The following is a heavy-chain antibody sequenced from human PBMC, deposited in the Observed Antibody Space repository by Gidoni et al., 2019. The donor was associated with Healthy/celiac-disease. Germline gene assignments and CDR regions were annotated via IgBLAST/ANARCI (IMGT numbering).Heavy chain of an antibody. D-gene: IGHD1-26*01. V-gene: IGHV3-11*05. Sequence: QVQLVESGGGLVKPGGSLRLSCAASGFTFSDYYMSWIRQAPGKGLEWVSYISSSISYTNYADYVNGRFTIYRDNAKNSLYRQMNSLRAEDTAVYYCARAGYSGSYTGSDYWGQGTLVTVSS. CDR2: ISSSISYT. CDR3: ARAGYSGSYTGSDY. CDR1: GFTFSDYY. J-gene: IGHJ4*02.